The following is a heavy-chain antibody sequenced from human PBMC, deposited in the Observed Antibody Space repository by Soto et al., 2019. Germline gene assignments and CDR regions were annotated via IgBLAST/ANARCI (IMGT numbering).Heavy chain of an antibody. CDR2: IYHSGST. CDR1: GGSISSSNW. J-gene: IGHJ4*02. V-gene: IGHV4-4*02. D-gene: IGHD3-22*01. Sequence: TSETLSLTCAVFGGSISSSNWWSWVRQPPGKGLEWIGEIYHSGSTNYNPSLKSRVTISVDKSKNQFSLKLSSVTAADTAVYYCARESVLPNSSGYYYFDYWGQGTQVTVSS. CDR3: ARESVLPNSSGYYYFDY.